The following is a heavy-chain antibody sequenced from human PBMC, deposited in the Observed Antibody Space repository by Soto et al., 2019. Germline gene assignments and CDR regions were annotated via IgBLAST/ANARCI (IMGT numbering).Heavy chain of an antibody. V-gene: IGHV3-23*01. CDR2: ISGSGGST. J-gene: IGHJ4*02. D-gene: IGHD6-19*01. Sequence: EVQLLESGGGLVQPGGSLRLSCTASGFTFSSYAMNWVRQAPGKGLEWVSVISGSGGSTYYADSVKGRFTIPRDNSKNKLYLQMNRLRAEDTAVYYCASRTSGWYFDYWGQVALVTVAS. CDR3: ASRTSGWYFDY. CDR1: GFTFSSYA.